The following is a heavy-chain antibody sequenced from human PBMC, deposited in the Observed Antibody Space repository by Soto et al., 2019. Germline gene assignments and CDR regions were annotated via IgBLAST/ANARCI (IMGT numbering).Heavy chain of an antibody. J-gene: IGHJ6*02. CDR2: VYRTGAT. CDR1: GDSISSGGFP. V-gene: IGHV4-30-2*06. Sequence: QLQLQESGSGLVETAQTLSLTCIVSGDSISSGGFPWTWIRQSTGKGLEWIGYVYRTGATSYNPSLNVRAVISLDTCRNQFSLKLMSVTPADSAVYFCSRDSYAMSSFALDVWGRGTAVTVSS. CDR3: SRDSYAMSSFALDV. D-gene: IGHD2-2*01.